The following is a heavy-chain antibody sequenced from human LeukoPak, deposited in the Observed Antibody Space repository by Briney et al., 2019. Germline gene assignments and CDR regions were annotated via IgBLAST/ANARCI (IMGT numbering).Heavy chain of an antibody. Sequence: SETLSLTCTVSGGSISNYYWSWIRQPPGKGLEWIGYISYSGSTNYNPSLKSRVTISVDTSKNQFSLKLSSVTAADTAVYYCARHCGASVGLFDYWGRGTLVTVSS. D-gene: IGHD4-17*01. CDR3: ARHCGASVGLFDY. J-gene: IGHJ4*02. CDR2: ISYSGST. V-gene: IGHV4-59*08. CDR1: GGSISNYY.